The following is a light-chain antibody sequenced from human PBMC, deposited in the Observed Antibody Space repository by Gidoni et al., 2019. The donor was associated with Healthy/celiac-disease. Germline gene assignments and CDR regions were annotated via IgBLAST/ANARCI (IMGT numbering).Light chain of an antibody. Sequence: EIVLTQSPATLSLSPGERATLSCRASQSVSSYLAWYQQKPGQAPSLLIYDASTRVTGIPARFSGSGSGTDFTLTISSLEPEDFAVYYCQQRSNWPRLTFGGGTKVEIK. CDR2: DAS. CDR1: QSVSSY. CDR3: QQRSNWPRLT. V-gene: IGKV3-11*01. J-gene: IGKJ4*01.